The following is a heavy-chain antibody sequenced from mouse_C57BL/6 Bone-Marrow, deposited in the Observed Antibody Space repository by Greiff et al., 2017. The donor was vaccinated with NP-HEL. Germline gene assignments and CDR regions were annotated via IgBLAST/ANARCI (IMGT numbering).Heavy chain of an antibody. V-gene: IGHV2-9-1*01. D-gene: IGHD1-1*01. Sequence: VQLKQSGPGLVAPSQSLSITCTVSGFSLTSYAISWVRQPPGKGLEWLGVIWTGGGTNYNSALKSRLSISKDNSKSQVFLKMNSLQTDDTARYYCARTYYYGSRTRYFDVWGTGTTVTVSS. CDR3: ARTYYYGSRTRYFDV. CDR2: IWTGGGT. J-gene: IGHJ1*03. CDR1: GFSLTSYA.